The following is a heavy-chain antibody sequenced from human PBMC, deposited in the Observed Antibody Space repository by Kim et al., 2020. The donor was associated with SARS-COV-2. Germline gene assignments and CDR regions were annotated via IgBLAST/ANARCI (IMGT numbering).Heavy chain of an antibody. V-gene: IGHV3-33*01. Sequence: GGSLRLSCAASGFTFSSYGMHWVRQAPGKGLEWVAVIWYDGSNKYYADSVKGRFTISRDNSKNTLYLQMNSLRAEDTAVYYCARDLEVIPFDYWGQGTLVTVSS. CDR1: GFTFSSYG. D-gene: IGHD3-22*01. J-gene: IGHJ4*02. CDR3: ARDLEVIPFDY. CDR2: IWYDGSNK.